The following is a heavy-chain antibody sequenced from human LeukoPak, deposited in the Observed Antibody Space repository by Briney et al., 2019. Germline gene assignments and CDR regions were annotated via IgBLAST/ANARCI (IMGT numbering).Heavy chain of an antibody. Sequence: GESLKISCKASGYRFTTYWIGWVRQIPGKGLEWMGIIYPADSTAHYSPSFQGQVTISVDKSINTAYLQWSRLKASDTAMYYCARHHKSGYSGYESDYWGQGTLVTVSS. CDR2: IYPADSTA. D-gene: IGHD5-12*01. CDR3: ARHHKSGYSGYESDY. V-gene: IGHV5-51*01. J-gene: IGHJ4*02. CDR1: GYRFTTYW.